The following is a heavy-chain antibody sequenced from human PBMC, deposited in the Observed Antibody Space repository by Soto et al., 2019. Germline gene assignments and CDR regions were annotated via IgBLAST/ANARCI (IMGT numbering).Heavy chain of an antibody. D-gene: IGHD2-15*01. J-gene: IGHJ3*02. CDR1: GGSITTGGYY. Sequence: SETLSLTCTVSGGSITTGGYYWSWIRQLPGKGLEWIGHRYYSESTYYNPSLKSRVSISLDTSKNQFSLKLSFVTAADTAMYYCARTKCSGGSCYSWSLDYCGQIVGVTAILGGFDIWGLGTTVTVSS. CDR3: ARTKCSGGSCYSWSLDYCGQIVGVTAILGGFDI. CDR2: RYYSEST. V-gene: IGHV4-31*03.